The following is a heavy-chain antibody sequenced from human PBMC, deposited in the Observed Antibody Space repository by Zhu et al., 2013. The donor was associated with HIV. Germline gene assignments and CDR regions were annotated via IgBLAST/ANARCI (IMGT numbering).Heavy chain of an antibody. Sequence: VQLVESGGGLVKPGGSLRLSCADSGFTFSDYYMSWIRQAPGKGLEWVSYISSSGSTIYYADSVKGRFTISRDNAKNSLYLQMNSLRAEDTAVYYCATTYYYGSGIREYQNYYYYYGMDVWGQGTTVTVSS. J-gene: IGHJ6*02. D-gene: IGHD3-10*01. CDR1: GFTFSDYY. V-gene: IGHV3-11*01. CDR2: ISSSGSTI. CDR3: ATTYYYGSGIREYQNYYYYYGMDV.